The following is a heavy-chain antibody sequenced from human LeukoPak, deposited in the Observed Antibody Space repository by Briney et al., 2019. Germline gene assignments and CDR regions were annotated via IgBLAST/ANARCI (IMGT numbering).Heavy chain of an antibody. J-gene: IGHJ4*02. D-gene: IGHD3-22*01. CDR2: IYHSGST. V-gene: IGHV4-4*02. Sequence: IPSETLSLTCAVSGGSISSSNWWSWVRQPPGKGLEWIGEIYHSGSTNYNPSLKSRVTISVDKSKNQFSLKLSSVTAADTAVYYCARGTMMGGIQRGLDYWGQGTLVTVSS. CDR1: GGSISSSNW. CDR3: ARGTMMGGIQRGLDY.